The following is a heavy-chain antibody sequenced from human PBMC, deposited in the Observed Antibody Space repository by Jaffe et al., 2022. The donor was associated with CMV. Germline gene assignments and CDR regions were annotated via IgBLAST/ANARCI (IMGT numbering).Heavy chain of an antibody. Sequence: EVQLVESGGGLVQPGRSLRLSCAASGFTFDDYAMHWVRQAPGKGLEWVSGISWNSGSIGYADSVKGRFTISRDNAKNSLYLQMNSLRAEDTALYYCAKDITMDYYGSGSYMEGAFDIWGQGTMVTVSS. D-gene: IGHD3-10*01. V-gene: IGHV3-9*01. J-gene: IGHJ3*02. CDR3: AKDITMDYYGSGSYMEGAFDI. CDR1: GFTFDDYA. CDR2: ISWNSGSI.